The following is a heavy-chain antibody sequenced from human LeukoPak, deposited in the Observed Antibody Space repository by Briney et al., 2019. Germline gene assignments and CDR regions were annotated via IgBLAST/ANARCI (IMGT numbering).Heavy chain of an antibody. CDR1: GFTFSHYA. CDR2: VSSEGDRR. V-gene: IGHV3-30*04. CDR3: VRDLSGHYSFDH. Sequence: GESLKISCAASGFTFSHYAMHWVRRAPGKGLEWVTFVSSEGDRRYYADSVKGRFTISRDDSKNTLYLQMNSLRPEDTALYYCVRDLSGHYSFDHWGQGALVTVSS. D-gene: IGHD4-17*01. J-gene: IGHJ4*02.